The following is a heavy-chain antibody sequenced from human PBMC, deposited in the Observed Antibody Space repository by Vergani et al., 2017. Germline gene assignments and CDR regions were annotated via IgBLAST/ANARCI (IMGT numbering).Heavy chain of an antibody. J-gene: IGHJ4*02. D-gene: IGHD3-22*01. CDR2: ISYDGSNK. CDR3: ARDRRAYDSSGYYYY. Sequence: QVQLVESGGGVVQPGRSLRLSCAASGFTFSSYAMHWVRQAPGKGLEWVAVISYDGSNKYYADSVKGRFTISRDNSKNTLYLQMNSLRAEDTAVYYCARDRRAYDSSGYYYYWGQGTLVTVSS. V-gene: IGHV3-30*14. CDR1: GFTFSSYA.